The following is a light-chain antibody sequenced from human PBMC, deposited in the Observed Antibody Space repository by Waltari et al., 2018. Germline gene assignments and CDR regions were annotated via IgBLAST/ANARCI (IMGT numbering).Light chain of an antibody. J-gene: IGLJ3*02. CDR3: YSPDGSDNHAPWV. CDR2: EDT. Sequence: SYELTQPPSVSVSPGQTARITCSGDALPQKYAYWYQQKSCQAPVLVIYEDTKRPSGIPERFSGSSSGTWVTLIISGAQVEDEADYYCYSPDGSDNHAPWVYGGGTKLTVL. V-gene: IGLV3-10*01. CDR1: ALPQKY.